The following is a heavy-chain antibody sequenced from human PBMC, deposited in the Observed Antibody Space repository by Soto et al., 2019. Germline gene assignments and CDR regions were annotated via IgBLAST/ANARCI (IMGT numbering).Heavy chain of an antibody. V-gene: IGHV4-34*01. D-gene: IGHD5-18*01. CDR3: ARDPGYSYGNT. Sequence: PSETLSLTCAVYGGSFSGYYWTWIRQPPGKGLEWIGEISHSGSTNYNPSLKSRVTISVDTSKNQFSLKLSSVTAADTAVYYCARDPGYSYGNTWGQGTLVTVSS. CDR2: ISHSGST. J-gene: IGHJ5*02. CDR1: GGSFSGYY.